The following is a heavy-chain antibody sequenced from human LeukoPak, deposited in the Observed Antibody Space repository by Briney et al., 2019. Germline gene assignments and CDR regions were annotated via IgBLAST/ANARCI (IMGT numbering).Heavy chain of an antibody. CDR3: ARDIWDVYYYDSSGYYYGYYYGMDV. J-gene: IGHJ6*02. Sequence: PSQTLSLTCAISGDSVSSNSAAWNWIRQSPSRGLEWLGRTYYRSKWYNDYAVSVKSRITINPDTSKNQFSLQLNSVTPEDTAVYYCARDIWDVYYYDSSGYYYGYYYGMDVWGQGTTVTVSS. CDR1: GDSVSSNSAA. V-gene: IGHV6-1*01. CDR2: TYYRSKWYN. D-gene: IGHD3-22*01.